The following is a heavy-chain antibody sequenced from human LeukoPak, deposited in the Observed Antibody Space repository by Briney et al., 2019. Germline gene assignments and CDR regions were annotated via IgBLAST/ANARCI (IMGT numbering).Heavy chain of an antibody. D-gene: IGHD1-26*01. V-gene: IGHV1-69*13. CDR1: GGTFSSYA. J-gene: IGHJ4*02. CDR3: ARGPSFQMGAIWD. Sequence: VASVKVSCKASGGTFSSYAISWVRQAPGQGLEWMGGIIPIFGTANYAQKFQGRVTITADESTSTAYMELSSLRSEDTAVYYCARGPSFQMGAIWDWGQGTLVTVSS. CDR2: IIPIFGTA.